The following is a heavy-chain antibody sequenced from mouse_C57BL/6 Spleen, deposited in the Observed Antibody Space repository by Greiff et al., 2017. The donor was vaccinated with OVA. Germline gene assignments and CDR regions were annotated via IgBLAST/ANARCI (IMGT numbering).Heavy chain of an antibody. CDR3: ARRGTVDWYFDV. V-gene: IGHV5-6*02. Sequence: EVKLVESGGDLVKPGGSLKLSCAASGFTFSSYGMSWVRQTPDKRLEWVATISSGGSYTYYPDSVKGRFTISRDNAKNTLYLQMSSLKSEDTAMYYCARRGTVDWYFDVWGTGTTVTVSS. CDR2: ISSGGSYT. J-gene: IGHJ1*03. CDR1: GFTFSSYG. D-gene: IGHD1-1*01.